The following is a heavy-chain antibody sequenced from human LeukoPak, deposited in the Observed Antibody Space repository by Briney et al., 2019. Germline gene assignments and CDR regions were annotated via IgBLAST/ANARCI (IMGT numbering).Heavy chain of an antibody. V-gene: IGHV4-34*01. D-gene: IGHD3-10*01. CDR1: GGSFSGYC. CDR3: ARGSLWFGEFTFDY. J-gene: IGHJ4*02. CDR2: INHSGST. Sequence: TSETLSLTCAVYGGSFSGYCWSWIRQPPGKGLEWIGEINHSGSTNYNPSLKSRVTISVDTSKNQFSLKLSSVTAADTAVYYCARGSLWFGEFTFDYWGQGTLVTVSS.